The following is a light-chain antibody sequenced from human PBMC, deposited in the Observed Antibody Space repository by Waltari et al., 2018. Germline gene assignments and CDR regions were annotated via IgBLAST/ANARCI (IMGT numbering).Light chain of an antibody. CDR3: QQADSLPLT. CDR1: QGISSW. Sequence: TCRETQGISSWLAWYQQKPGKAPKLLIYPASNLQDGVPSRFSGSGSGADFSLTINSLQAEDSATYFCQQADSLPLTFGGGTKVEIK. CDR2: PAS. V-gene: IGKV1-12*01. J-gene: IGKJ4*01.